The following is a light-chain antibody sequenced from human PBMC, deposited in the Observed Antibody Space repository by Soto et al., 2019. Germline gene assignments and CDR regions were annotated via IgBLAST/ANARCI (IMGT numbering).Light chain of an antibody. CDR1: QSVSSRY. CDR3: QQYGSSPKPT. Sequence: EIVLTQSPGTLSLSPGERATLSCRASQSVSSRYLAWYQQKPGQAPRLLIYGASSRATGIPDRFSGSGSGEDFTLTHSRLEPEDFGGYFCQQYGSSPKPTFGGGDKVEIK. J-gene: IGKJ4*01. CDR2: GAS. V-gene: IGKV3-20*01.